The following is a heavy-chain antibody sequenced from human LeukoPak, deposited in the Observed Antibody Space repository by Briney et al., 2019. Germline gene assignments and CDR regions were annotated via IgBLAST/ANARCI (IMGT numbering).Heavy chain of an antibody. CDR2: IYETGHT. CDR3: ARAHRAYSSWSGSYWYFDL. V-gene: IGHV4-59*01. J-gene: IGHJ2*01. CDR1: GGSINNYY. Sequence: SETLSLTCTVSGGSINNYYWSWIRQPPGKGLEWIAYIYETGHTGYNPSLKTRVTISLDTSKNQFSLKLSSVTAADTAVYYCARAHRAYSSWSGSYWYFDLWGRGTLVTVSS. D-gene: IGHD6-6*01.